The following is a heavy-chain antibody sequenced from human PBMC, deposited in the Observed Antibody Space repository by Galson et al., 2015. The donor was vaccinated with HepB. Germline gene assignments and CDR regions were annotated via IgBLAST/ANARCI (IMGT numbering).Heavy chain of an antibody. D-gene: IGHD5-18*01. V-gene: IGHV3-23*01. J-gene: IGHJ5*01. CDR1: GFAFDNHA. CDR2: ITGQGDST. Sequence: SLRLSCAASGFAFDNHAMSWVRQAPGRGLEWISGITGQGDSTFYADSVKGRFTVSKDNSNNMLYLQMNSLRGEDAGLYFCAKGYGLFDSWGQGILVTVSS. CDR3: AKGYGLFDS.